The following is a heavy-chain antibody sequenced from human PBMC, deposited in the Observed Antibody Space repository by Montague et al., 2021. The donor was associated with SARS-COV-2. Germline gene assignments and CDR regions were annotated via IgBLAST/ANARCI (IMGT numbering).Heavy chain of an antibody. CDR2: FCYGGST. D-gene: IGHD4-23*01. CDR3: ARRQDRSTVVSPAVFDL. CDR1: SDSISSRSYC. J-gene: IGHJ3*01. Sequence: SETLSLTCSVSSDSISSRSYCWAWIRQPPGKGLEWIGNFCYGGSTYYNPSLRSRVAMSVETSKSQFSLKLYSVTAADTSIYYCARRQDRSTVVSPAVFDLWGQGTMVIVSS. V-gene: IGHV4-39*01.